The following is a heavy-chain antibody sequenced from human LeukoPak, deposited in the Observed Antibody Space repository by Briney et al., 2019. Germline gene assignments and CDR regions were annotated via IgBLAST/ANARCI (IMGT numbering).Heavy chain of an antibody. J-gene: IGHJ5*02. CDR1: GGSISSGSYY. CDR2: IYTSGST. D-gene: IGHD1-26*01. Sequence: TLSLTCTVSGGSISSGSYYWSWIRQPAGKGLEWIGRIYTSGSTNYNPSLKSRVTISVDTSKNQFSLKLSSVTAADTAVYYCAREGSGSYRGWFDPWGQGTLVTASS. V-gene: IGHV4-61*02. CDR3: AREGSGSYRGWFDP.